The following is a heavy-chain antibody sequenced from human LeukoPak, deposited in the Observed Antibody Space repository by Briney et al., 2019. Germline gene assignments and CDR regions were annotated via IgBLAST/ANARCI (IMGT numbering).Heavy chain of an antibody. CDR2: INPNSGGT. CDR1: GYTFTGYY. J-gene: IGHJ6*02. V-gene: IGHV1-2*04. Sequence: ASVKVSCKASGYTFTGYYMHWVRQAPGQGLEWMGWINPNSGGTNYAQKFQGWVTMTRDTSISTACMELSRLRSDDTAVYYCARREVARYYYGMDVWGQGTTVTVSS. CDR3: ARREVARYYYGMDV.